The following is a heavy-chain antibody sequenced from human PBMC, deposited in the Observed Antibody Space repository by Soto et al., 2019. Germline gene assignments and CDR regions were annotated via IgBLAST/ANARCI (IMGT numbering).Heavy chain of an antibody. Sequence: QVQLQESGPGLVKPSQTLSLTCTVSGGSISSGDYYWSWIRQPPGKGLEWIGYIYYSGSTHYNPSLKSRVTISVDTSKNQFSLKLSSVTAADTAVYYCARGMYYYDSSGLGGAFDIWGQGTMVTVSS. CDR2: IYYSGST. J-gene: IGHJ3*02. CDR1: GGSISSGDYY. D-gene: IGHD3-22*01. CDR3: ARGMYYYDSSGLGGAFDI. V-gene: IGHV4-30-4*01.